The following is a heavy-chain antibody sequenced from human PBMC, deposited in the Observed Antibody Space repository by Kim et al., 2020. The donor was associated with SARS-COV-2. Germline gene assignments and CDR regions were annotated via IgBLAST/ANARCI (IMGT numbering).Heavy chain of an antibody. Sequence: SVKVSCKASGYTFTSYDINWVRQATGQGLEWMGWMNPNSGNTGYAQKFQGRVTMTRNTSISTAYMELSSLRSEDTAVYYCARAHDYGDVRAEYFQHWGQGTLVTVSS. CDR3: ARAHDYGDVRAEYFQH. D-gene: IGHD4-17*01. CDR1: GYTFTSYD. J-gene: IGHJ1*01. V-gene: IGHV1-8*01. CDR2: MNPNSGNT.